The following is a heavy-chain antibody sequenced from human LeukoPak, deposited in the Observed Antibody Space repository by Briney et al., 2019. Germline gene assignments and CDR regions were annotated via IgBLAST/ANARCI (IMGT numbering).Heavy chain of an antibody. CDR1: GYTFTAYY. J-gene: IGHJ4*02. CDR2: ISPKSGGT. V-gene: IGHV1-2*02. CDR3: AKDLGWFGELYPLDY. Sequence: ASVKVSCKASGYTFTAYYLRWVRQAPGQGLEWMGWISPKSGGTYYAQNFQGRVTMTRDTSISTAYMELSSLRSDDTAVYYCAKDLGWFGELYPLDYWGQGTLVTVSS. D-gene: IGHD3-10*01.